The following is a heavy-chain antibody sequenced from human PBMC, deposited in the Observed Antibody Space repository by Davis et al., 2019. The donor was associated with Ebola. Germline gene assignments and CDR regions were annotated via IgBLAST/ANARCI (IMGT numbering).Heavy chain of an antibody. CDR1: PFSFTHYS. CDR2: VSYSERER. CDR3: ARAGFDEVLDY. D-gene: IGHD3-3*01. J-gene: IGHJ4*02. Sequence: PGGSLRLSCAASPFSFTHYSMHWVRQAPGKGLEWVAVVSYSERERFYADSVKGRFTISRDNSENNLYLQMNSLTSDDTSVYYCARAGFDEVLDYWGQGTPVTVSS. V-gene: IGHV3-30*04.